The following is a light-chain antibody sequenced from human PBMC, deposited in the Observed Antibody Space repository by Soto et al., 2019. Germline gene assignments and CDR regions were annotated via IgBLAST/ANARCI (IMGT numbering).Light chain of an antibody. V-gene: IGLV2-11*01. CDR1: SSDVGEYNF. Sequence: QSALTQPRSVSGSAGQSVTISCTGTSSDVGEYNFVSWYHQHPGKVPKVMIFDVSERPSGVPDRFSGSKSGNTASLTISGLQAEDEAVYYCCSYAGSYTWVFGGGTKLTVL. J-gene: IGLJ3*02. CDR3: CSYAGSYTWV. CDR2: DVS.